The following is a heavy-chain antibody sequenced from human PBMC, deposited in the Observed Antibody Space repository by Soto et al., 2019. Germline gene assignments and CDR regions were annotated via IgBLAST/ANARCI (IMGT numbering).Heavy chain of an antibody. Sequence: PAGSLRLSCAASGFILSSCAMSWVRQAPGKELEWVSSISVSGGSTYDADDVKGRFTISRDNSKSTLYLQMNSLRAEDTAVYHCATAPQNKFVGVVAVLKYFDYWGQGTRVTVSS. J-gene: IGHJ4*02. V-gene: IGHV3-23*01. CDR3: ATAPQNKFVGVVAVLKYFDY. CDR1: GFILSSCA. D-gene: IGHD2-15*01. CDR2: ISVSGGST.